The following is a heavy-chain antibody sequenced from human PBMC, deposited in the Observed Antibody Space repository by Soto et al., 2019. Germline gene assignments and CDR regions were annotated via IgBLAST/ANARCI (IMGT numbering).Heavy chain of an antibody. Sequence: EVQLVESGGGLVQPGGSLRLSCAASGFSLSSYQMNWVRQAPGKGLEWILYISSSDSTIFYADSVKGRFTVSRDNAYNSLYLQMNSLRADDTAVYYCARFDYDSDYYYGMDVWGQGTTVTVSS. V-gene: IGHV3-48*03. CDR3: ARFDYDSDYYYGMDV. D-gene: IGHD4-17*01. CDR1: GFSLSSYQ. CDR2: ISSSDSTI. J-gene: IGHJ6*02.